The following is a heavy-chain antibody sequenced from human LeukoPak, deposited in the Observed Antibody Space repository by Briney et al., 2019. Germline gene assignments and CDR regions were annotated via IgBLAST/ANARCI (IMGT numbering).Heavy chain of an antibody. CDR3: ARDKRDDSSGYYTVFDY. D-gene: IGHD3-22*01. Sequence: SETLSLTCTVSGGSISRYYWSWIRQPAGKGLEWIGRINTSGNTNYNPSLKSRVTMSVDTSKNQFSLKLSSVTAADTAVYYCARDKRDDSSGYYTVFDYWGQGTLVTVSS. V-gene: IGHV4-4*07. CDR2: INTSGNT. J-gene: IGHJ4*02. CDR1: GGSISRYY.